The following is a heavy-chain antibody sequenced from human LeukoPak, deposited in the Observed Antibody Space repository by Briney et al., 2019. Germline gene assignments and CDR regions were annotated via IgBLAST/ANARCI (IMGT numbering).Heavy chain of an antibody. CDR1: GGSFSGYY. CDR2: INHSGST. V-gene: IGHV4-34*01. Sequence: SETLSLTCAVYGGSFSGYYWSWIRQPPGKGLEWIGEINHSGSTNYNPSLKSRVTISVDTSKNQFSLKLSSVTAADTAVYYCARDVQGDYWGQGTLVTVSS. CDR3: ARDVQGDY. J-gene: IGHJ4*02. D-gene: IGHD3-10*02.